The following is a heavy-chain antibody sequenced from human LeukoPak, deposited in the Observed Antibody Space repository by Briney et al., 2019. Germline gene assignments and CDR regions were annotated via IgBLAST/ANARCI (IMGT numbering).Heavy chain of an antibody. J-gene: IGHJ1*01. V-gene: IGHV1-2*02. CDR1: GYTFTVYY. Sequence: GASVRVSSKASGYTFTVYYIHWGRQAPGQGLEWMGWINPNSGVTNYAQNFQGRVTMTRDTSISTAYMELSRLTSDDTAVYYCARRGAVPVEYLQYWGQGTLVTVSS. CDR2: INPNSGVT. D-gene: IGHD6-19*01. CDR3: ARRGAVPVEYLQY.